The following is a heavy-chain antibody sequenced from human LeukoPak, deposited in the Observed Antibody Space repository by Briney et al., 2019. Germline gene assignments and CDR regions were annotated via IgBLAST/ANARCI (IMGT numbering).Heavy chain of an antibody. CDR2: ISSSSSYI. CDR1: GFTFSSYS. J-gene: IGHJ4*02. D-gene: IGHD6-19*01. CDR3: ARARVAGPFDY. Sequence: GSLRLSCAASGFTFSSYSMNWVRQAPGKGLEWVSSISSSSSYIYYADSVKGRFAISRDNAKNSLYLQMNSLRAEDTAVYYCARARVAGPFDYWGQGTLVTVSS. V-gene: IGHV3-21*01.